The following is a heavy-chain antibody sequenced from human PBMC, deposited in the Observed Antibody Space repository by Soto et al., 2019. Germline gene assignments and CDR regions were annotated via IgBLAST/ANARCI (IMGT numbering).Heavy chain of an antibody. V-gene: IGHV4-59*01. CDR2: IHYTGNT. CDR1: GGSISDYY. J-gene: IGHJ5*02. Sequence: SETLSLTCTVSGGSISDYYWNWIRQPPGKGLEWIGFIHYTGNTNYNPSLKSRVAISVDTSKNQFSVKLTSVTAADTAVYYCARGTPYHRNDDWFDTWGQGTLVTVS. CDR3: ARGTPYHRNDDWFDT.